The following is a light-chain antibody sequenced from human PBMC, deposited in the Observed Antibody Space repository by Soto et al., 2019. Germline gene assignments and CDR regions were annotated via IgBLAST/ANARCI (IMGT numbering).Light chain of an antibody. Sequence: DIQMTQSPSSLSASVGDRVTITCRASQSISRYLNWYQQKPGKAPKLLIYTTSSLQSGVPSRFSGSGSGTDFTLTISSLHPEDFATYYCQQTYSTWTFGQGTRWIS. CDR3: QQTYSTWT. CDR2: TTS. CDR1: QSISRY. V-gene: IGKV1-39*01. J-gene: IGKJ1*01.